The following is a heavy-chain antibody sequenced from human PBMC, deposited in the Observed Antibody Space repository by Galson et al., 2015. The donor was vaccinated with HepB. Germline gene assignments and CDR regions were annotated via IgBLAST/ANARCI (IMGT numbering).Heavy chain of an antibody. CDR3: ARGHPSKYSGYVWYYYYGIDV. D-gene: IGHD5-12*01. V-gene: IGHV1-8*01. CDR2: MNPNSGNT. Sequence: SVKVSCKASGYTFTSYDINWVRQATGQGLEWMGWMNPNSGNTGYAQKFQGRVTMTRNTSISTAYMELSSLRSEDTAVYYCARGHPSKYSGYVWYYYYGIDVWGQGTTVTVSS. CDR1: GYTFTSYD. J-gene: IGHJ6*02.